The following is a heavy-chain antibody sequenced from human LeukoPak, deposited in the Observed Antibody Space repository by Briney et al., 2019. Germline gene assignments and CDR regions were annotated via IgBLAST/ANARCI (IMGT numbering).Heavy chain of an antibody. Sequence: PSETLSLTCTVSGGSISTYYWSWIRRPPGKGLEWIAYIHASGPTNYNPSLKSRITISVDTSKNQFSLKLSSVTAADTAVYYCARHDAGIAARPFDNWGQGTLATVSS. J-gene: IGHJ4*02. D-gene: IGHD6-6*01. CDR1: GGSISTYY. CDR2: IHASGPT. V-gene: IGHV4-4*09. CDR3: ARHDAGIAARPFDN.